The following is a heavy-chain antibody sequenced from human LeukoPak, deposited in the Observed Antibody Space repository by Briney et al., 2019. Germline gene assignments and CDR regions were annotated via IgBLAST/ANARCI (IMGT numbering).Heavy chain of an antibody. Sequence: GGSLRLSCAASGFTFSSYSMNWVRQAPGKGLEWVSSISSSSYIYYADSVKGRFTISRDNAKNSLYLQMNSLRAEDTAVYYCAREANLGAFDIWGQGTMVTVSS. CDR2: ISSSSYI. CDR1: GFTFSSYS. CDR3: AREANLGAFDI. D-gene: IGHD4/OR15-4a*01. J-gene: IGHJ3*02. V-gene: IGHV3-21*01.